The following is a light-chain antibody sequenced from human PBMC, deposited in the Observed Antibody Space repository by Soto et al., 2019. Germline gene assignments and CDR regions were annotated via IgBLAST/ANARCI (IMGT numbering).Light chain of an antibody. V-gene: IGLV2-14*01. CDR2: EVS. Sequence: QSALTQPASVSGSPGQSIAISCTGTTSDVGGYNYVSWYQQHPGKVPKLLIHEVSNRPSGVSNRFSGSKSGNTASLTIYGLQAEDDAAYYCLSNTSTSRYVSGNGTKVTVL. CDR3: LSNTSTSRYV. CDR1: TSDVGGYNY. J-gene: IGLJ1*01.